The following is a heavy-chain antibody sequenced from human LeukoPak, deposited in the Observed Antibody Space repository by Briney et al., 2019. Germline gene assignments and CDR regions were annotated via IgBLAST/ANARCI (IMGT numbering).Heavy chain of an antibody. D-gene: IGHD6-19*01. J-gene: IGHJ4*02. Sequence: PGGSLRLSCAASGFIFDDYGMSWVRQAPGKGLEWVSYISSSSSYTNYADSVKGRFTISRDNAKNSLYLQMNSLRAEDTAVYYCARAGYSSGWDPSGFDYWGQGTLVTVSS. CDR3: ARAGYSSGWDPSGFDY. CDR1: GFIFDDYG. V-gene: IGHV3-11*06. CDR2: ISSSSSYT.